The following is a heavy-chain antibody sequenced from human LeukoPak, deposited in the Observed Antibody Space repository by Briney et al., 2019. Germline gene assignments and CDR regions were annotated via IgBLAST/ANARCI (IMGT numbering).Heavy chain of an antibody. D-gene: IGHD5-18*01. V-gene: IGHV3-74*01. J-gene: IGHJ4*02. CDR1: GCTFSSYW. CDR3: GNLDTPMGY. CDR2: INSEGSST. Sequence: GGSLRLSCAASGCTFSSYWMHWVRQAPGEGLVWVSRINSEGSSTSYADSVKGRFTISRDNAKNTLYLQMNSLRAEDTAVYYCGNLDTPMGYWGQGTLVTVSS.